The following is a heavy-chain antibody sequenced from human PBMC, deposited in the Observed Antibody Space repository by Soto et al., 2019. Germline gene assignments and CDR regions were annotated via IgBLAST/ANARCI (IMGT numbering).Heavy chain of an antibody. CDR3: ARSPYCTNGVCYLVAGMDV. Sequence: PGGSLRLSCAASGFTFSSYAMHWVRQAPGKGLEWVAVISYDGSNKYYADSVKGRFTISRDNSKNTLYLQMNSLRAEDTAVYYCARSPYCTNGVCYLVAGMDVWGQGTTVTVSS. J-gene: IGHJ6*02. V-gene: IGHV3-30-3*01. CDR1: GFTFSSYA. D-gene: IGHD2-8*01. CDR2: ISYDGSNK.